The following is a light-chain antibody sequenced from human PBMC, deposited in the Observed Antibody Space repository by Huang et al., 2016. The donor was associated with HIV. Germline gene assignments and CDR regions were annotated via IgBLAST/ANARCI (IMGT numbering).Light chain of an antibody. V-gene: IGKV3-15*01. J-gene: IGKJ3*01. CDR2: GSS. CDR3: QQYHNRPPLT. Sequence: EIVMTQSPATLSVSPGERATLSCRASQSVSSNLAWYQQKPGQAPRLLIYGSSTRAIGIPARFSGSGSGTEFTLTISSLQSEDFAVYYCQQYHNRPPLTFGPGTKVDIK. CDR1: QSVSSN.